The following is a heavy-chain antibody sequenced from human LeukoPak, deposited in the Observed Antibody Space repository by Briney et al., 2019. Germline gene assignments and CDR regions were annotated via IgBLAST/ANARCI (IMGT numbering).Heavy chain of an antibody. CDR2: INWNGGST. V-gene: IGHV3-20*04. D-gene: IGHD2-15*01. CDR3: ARVVVAWGGFDY. Sequence: RPGGSLRLSCAASGFTFSSYWMHWVRQAPGKGLVWVSGINWNGGSTGYADSVKGRFTISRDNAKNSLYLQMNSLRAEDTALYYCARVVVAWGGFDYWGQGTLVTVSS. J-gene: IGHJ4*02. CDR1: GFTFSSYW.